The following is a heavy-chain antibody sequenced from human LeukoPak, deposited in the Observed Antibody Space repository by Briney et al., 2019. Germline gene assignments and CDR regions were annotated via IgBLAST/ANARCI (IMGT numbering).Heavy chain of an antibody. CDR2: ISGRSSHT. CDR3: GRAFPPLRTSSAGDL. Sequence: GSLRLSCSASGFTFSDYDMNWIRQAPGKGLEWISAISGRSSHTYYGDSVKGRFSISRDNAKNLLYLQMNGLGAEDTAVYYCGRAFPPLRTSSAGDLWGQGTLVTVSS. CDR1: GFTFSDYD. V-gene: IGHV3-21*06. D-gene: IGHD3-16*01. J-gene: IGHJ4*02.